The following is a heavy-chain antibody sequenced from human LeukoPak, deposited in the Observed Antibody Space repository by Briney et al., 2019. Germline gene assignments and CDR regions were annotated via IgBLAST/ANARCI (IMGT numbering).Heavy chain of an antibody. D-gene: IGHD5-18*01. CDR3: ARAPIPRGYSYGHGDAFDI. CDR1: GYSISSGYY. J-gene: IGHJ3*02. V-gene: IGHV4-38-2*02. CDR2: IYHSGST. Sequence: SETLSLTCTVSGYSISSGYYWGWIRQPPGKGLEWIGSIYHSGSTYSNPSLKSRVTISVDTSKNQFSLKLSSVTAADTAVYYCARAPIPRGYSYGHGDAFDIWGQGTMVTVSS.